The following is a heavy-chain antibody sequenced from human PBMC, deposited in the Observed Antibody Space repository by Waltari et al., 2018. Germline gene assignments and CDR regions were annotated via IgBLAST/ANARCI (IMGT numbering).Heavy chain of an antibody. CDR2: ISSNGGST. CDR1: GFTFSSYE. D-gene: IGHD1-26*01. Sequence: EVQLGESGGGLVQPGGSLRLSCAASGFTFSSYEMHWVRQAPGKGLEYVSAISSNGGSTYYANSVKGRFTLSRDNSKNTLYLQMGSLRAEDMAVYYCARGVPYRGSYTKHAFDIWGQGPMVTVSS. J-gene: IGHJ3*02. CDR3: ARGVPYRGSYTKHAFDI. V-gene: IGHV3-64*01.